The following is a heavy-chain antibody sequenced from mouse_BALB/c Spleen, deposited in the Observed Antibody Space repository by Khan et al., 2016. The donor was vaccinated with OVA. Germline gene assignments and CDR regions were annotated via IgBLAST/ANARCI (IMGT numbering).Heavy chain of an antibody. J-gene: IGHJ2*01. CDR2: IWSGGIT. V-gene: IGHV2-2*02. Sequence: QVQLQQSGPGLVQPSQSLSITCTVSGFSLANYGVHWVRQSPGKGLEWLGVIWSGGITDSNATFISRLSISKNNSKGQVFFKMNSLQANDTAIYYCARNMNGYFDSWGQGSTLTVSS. CDR3: ARNMNGYFDS. CDR1: GFSLANYG. D-gene: IGHD1-1*02.